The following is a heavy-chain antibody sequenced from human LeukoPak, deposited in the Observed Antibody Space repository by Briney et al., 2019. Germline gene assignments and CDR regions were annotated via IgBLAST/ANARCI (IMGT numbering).Heavy chain of an antibody. Sequence: SETLSLTCTVSGGSISSYYWSWIRQPPGKGLEWIGYIYYSGSTNYNPSLKSRVTISVDTSKNQFSLKLSSVTAADTAVNYCARRISSSWSYYFDYWGQGTLVTVSS. CDR1: GGSISSYY. J-gene: IGHJ4*02. D-gene: IGHD6-13*01. CDR3: ARRISSSWSYYFDY. V-gene: IGHV4-59*08. CDR2: IYYSGST.